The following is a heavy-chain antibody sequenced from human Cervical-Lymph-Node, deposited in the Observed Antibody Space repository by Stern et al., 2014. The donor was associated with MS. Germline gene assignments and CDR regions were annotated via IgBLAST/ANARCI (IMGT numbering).Heavy chain of an antibody. CDR3: ARGRHTTMVTSGRYFDL. J-gene: IGHJ4*02. Sequence: QVQLQESGPGRVQPSETLSLTCTVSGASMKNFYWNWIRQPPEKGLEWIGHMSNSGTTYYDASLKSRVPMSMESSKQQFPLELTLGAAVDQAVYFFARGRHTTMVTSGRYFDLRGQGTLVTVSS. CDR2: MSNSGTT. V-gene: IGHV4-4*07. CDR1: GASMKNFY. D-gene: IGHD4-23*01.